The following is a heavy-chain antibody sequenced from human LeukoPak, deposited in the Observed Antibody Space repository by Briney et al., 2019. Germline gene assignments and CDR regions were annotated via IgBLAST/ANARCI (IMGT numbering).Heavy chain of an antibody. V-gene: IGHV3-53*01. D-gene: IGHD3-10*01. CDR1: GFTVSNNY. CDR3: ARDYTYGSGSYDY. Sequence: GSLRLSCAASGFTVSNNYMSWVRQAPGKGLEWVSVSYSGGSTYYANSVKGRFTISIDDSKNTLYLQMNSLRVEDTAVYYCARDYTYGSGSYDYWGQGTLVTVSS. J-gene: IGHJ4*02. CDR2: SYSGGST.